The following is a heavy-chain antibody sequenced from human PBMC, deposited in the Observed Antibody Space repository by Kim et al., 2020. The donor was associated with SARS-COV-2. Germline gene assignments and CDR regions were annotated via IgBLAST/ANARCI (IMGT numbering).Heavy chain of an antibody. CDR2: INHTGGS. J-gene: IGHJ3*02. CDR1: GGPFSGYY. V-gene: IGHV4-34*01. CDR3: ARMWPRARKGDAFDI. Sequence: SETLSLTCAVFGGPFSGYYWSWIRQTPGKGLEWIGEINHTGGSTYNPSLKSRVTISGDMPKNQFSLKLSSVTAADTSVYYCARMWPRARKGDAFDIWGQG. D-gene: IGHD2-21*01.